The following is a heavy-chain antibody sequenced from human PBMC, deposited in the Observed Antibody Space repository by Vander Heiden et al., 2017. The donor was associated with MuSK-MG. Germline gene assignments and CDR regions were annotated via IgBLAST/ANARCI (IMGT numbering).Heavy chain of an antibody. Sequence: EVQLVQSGAEVRKPGESLKISCKGSGYRFTNYWIGWVRQMPGKGLEWMGIIYPGDSDTRYSPSFQGQVTISADKSSSTAYLQWRSLKASDSAMYFCARRGEGATYYAFDRWGQGTSVPVSS. CDR3: ARRGEGATYYAFDR. CDR1: GYRFTNYW. CDR2: IYPGDSDT. J-gene: IGHJ3*02. D-gene: IGHD3-16*01. V-gene: IGHV5-51*01.